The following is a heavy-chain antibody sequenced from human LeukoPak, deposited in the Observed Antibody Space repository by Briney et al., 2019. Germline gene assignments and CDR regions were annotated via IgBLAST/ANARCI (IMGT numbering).Heavy chain of an antibody. CDR1: GFTVSSNY. Sequence: GGSLRLSCAASGFTVSSNYMSWVRQAPGKGLEWVSVIYSGGYTFYADSVKGRFTISRDNSKNTLFLQMDSLRAGDTAVYYCARRGYYDSDGLDYWGQGTLVTVSS. V-gene: IGHV3-66*01. CDR2: IYSGGYT. D-gene: IGHD3-22*01. J-gene: IGHJ4*02. CDR3: ARRGYYDSDGLDY.